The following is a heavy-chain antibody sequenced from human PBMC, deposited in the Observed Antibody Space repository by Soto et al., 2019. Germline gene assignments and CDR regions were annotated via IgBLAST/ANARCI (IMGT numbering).Heavy chain of an antibody. CDR1: GGTFSSYA. D-gene: IGHD1-26*01. CDR3: ARGPYSGSYVYYGMDV. Sequence: GASVKVSCKASGGTFSSYAISWVRQAPGQGLEWMGGIIPIFGTANYAQKFQGRVTITADESTSTAYMELSSLRSEDTAVYYCARGPYSGSYVYYGMDVWGQGTTVTVSS. CDR2: IIPIFGTA. J-gene: IGHJ6*02. V-gene: IGHV1-69*13.